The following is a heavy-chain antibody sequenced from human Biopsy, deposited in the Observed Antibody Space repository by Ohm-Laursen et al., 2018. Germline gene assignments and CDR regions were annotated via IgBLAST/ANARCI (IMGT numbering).Heavy chain of an antibody. V-gene: IGHV1-69*17. CDR2: IIAVSGLV. CDR1: GGTFSNYA. Sequence: SSVKVSCKASGGTFSNYAISWVRQAPGEGLEWMGGIIAVSGLVNYAPKFQGRVSITADKSTTTAYMELSNLKSEDTAVYYCATPFQYYDSWGGYPPFDHWGQGTLVTVSS. D-gene: IGHD3-3*01. CDR3: ATPFQYYDSWGGYPPFDH. J-gene: IGHJ4*02.